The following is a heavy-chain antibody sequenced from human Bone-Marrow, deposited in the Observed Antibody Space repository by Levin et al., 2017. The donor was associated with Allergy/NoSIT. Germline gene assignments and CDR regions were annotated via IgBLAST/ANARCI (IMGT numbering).Heavy chain of an antibody. CDR2: IRGNGENT. V-gene: IGHV3-23*01. J-gene: IGHJ6*03. Sequence: GGSLRLSCAASGFSFSNCVMSWVRQAPGKGLEWVAAIRGNGENTYYADSVKGRFTISRDNSKDTLYLQMSSLRAEDTALYYCAKDPLNYYYYMDVWGKGTTVTVSS. CDR3: AKDPLNYYYYMDV. CDR1: GFSFSNCV.